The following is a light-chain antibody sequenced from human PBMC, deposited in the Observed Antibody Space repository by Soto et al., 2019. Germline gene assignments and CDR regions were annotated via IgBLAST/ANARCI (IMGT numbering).Light chain of an antibody. Sequence: DIQMTQSPSSVSASVGDRVTITCRASQAISTWLAWYQQKPGKAPKLLIYAASNLQTGVPSRFSGSGPGTDFTLTISSLQPEDFATYYCQQDNSFPRTFGQGTKVEIK. CDR1: QAISTW. CDR2: AAS. V-gene: IGKV1D-12*01. CDR3: QQDNSFPRT. J-gene: IGKJ1*01.